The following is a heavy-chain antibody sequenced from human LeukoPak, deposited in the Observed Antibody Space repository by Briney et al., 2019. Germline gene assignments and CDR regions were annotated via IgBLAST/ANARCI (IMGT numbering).Heavy chain of an antibody. V-gene: IGHV3-30*04. CDR1: GFSVSTFA. CDR2: ISFDGRSQ. Sequence: PGRSLRLSCAASGFSVSTFALHWVRQAPGKGLEWVGIISFDGRSQYYADSVKGRFTISRDNSKNTVYLQMNSLRADDTAVYYCARPQDYGGNSPFDYWGQGTLVTVSS. D-gene: IGHD4-23*01. J-gene: IGHJ4*02. CDR3: ARPQDYGGNSPFDY.